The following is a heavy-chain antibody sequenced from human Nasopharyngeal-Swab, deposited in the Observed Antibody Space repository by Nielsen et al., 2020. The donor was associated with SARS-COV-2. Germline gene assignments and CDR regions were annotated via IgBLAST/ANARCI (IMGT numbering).Heavy chain of an antibody. D-gene: IGHD2-2*01. CDR1: GFTFSSYA. J-gene: IGHJ3*02. V-gene: IGHV3-23*01. Sequence: GGSLRLSCAASGFTFSSYAMSWVRQAPGKGLEWVSAISGSGGSTYYADSVKGRFTISRDDSKNTLDLQMNNLRDEDTAVYYCAKGGFTSGHAGTFEIRGQGTMVTVSS. CDR3: AKGGFTSGHAGTFEI. CDR2: ISGSGGST.